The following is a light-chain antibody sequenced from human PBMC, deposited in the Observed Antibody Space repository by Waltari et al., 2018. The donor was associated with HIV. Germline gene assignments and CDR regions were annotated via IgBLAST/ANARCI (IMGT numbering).Light chain of an antibody. CDR1: RNDVGNYAY. V-gene: IGLV2-8*01. J-gene: IGLJ2*01. Sequence: QSALTQPPSASGSPGQSVTISCTGTRNDVGNYAYVSWYQQHPGKAPKLLIYEVNQRPSGVPDRFSGSKSDNTASLTVSGLQAEDEADYYCSSYGGSNNHVVFGGGTKLTVL. CDR2: EVN. CDR3: SSYGGSNNHVV.